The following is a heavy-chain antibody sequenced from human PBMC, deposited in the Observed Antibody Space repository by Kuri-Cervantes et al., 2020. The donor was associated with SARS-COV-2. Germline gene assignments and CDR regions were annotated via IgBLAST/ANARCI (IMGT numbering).Heavy chain of an antibody. Sequence: SETLSLTCAVYGGSFSGYYWSWIRQPPGKGLEWIGEINHSGSTHYNQSLKSRVTISVDTSKNQFSLKLSSVTAADTAVYYCARHSTRINWFDPWGQGTLVTVSS. CDR1: GGSFSGYY. V-gene: IGHV4-34*01. J-gene: IGHJ5*02. CDR2: INHSGST. CDR3: ARHSTRINWFDP.